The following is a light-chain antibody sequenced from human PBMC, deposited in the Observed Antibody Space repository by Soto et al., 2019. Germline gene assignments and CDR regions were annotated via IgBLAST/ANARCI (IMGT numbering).Light chain of an antibody. CDR3: QQSYSNPYA. CDR2: AAS. Sequence: DIQMTQSPSSLSASVGDRVTITCRASQSISSYLNWYQQKPGKAPKLLIYAASSLQSGVPSTFSGSGSGTDFTLTISSLQPEDFATYYCQQSYSNPYAFGQGTKVEIK. J-gene: IGKJ2*01. V-gene: IGKV1-39*01. CDR1: QSISSY.